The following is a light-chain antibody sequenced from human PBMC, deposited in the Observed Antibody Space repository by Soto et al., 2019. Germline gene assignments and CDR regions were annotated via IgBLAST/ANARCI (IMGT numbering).Light chain of an antibody. CDR2: DAS. CDR1: QSVSSY. CDR3: QKRSNWPPWT. V-gene: IGKV3-11*01. J-gene: IGKJ1*01. Sequence: EIVLTQSPATLSLSPGERATLSCRASQSVSSYLAWYQQKPGQAPRLLIYDASNRATGIPARFSGSGSGTVFTPPNSSLAPEDFPVYYCQKRSNWPPWTFGQGTKVEI.